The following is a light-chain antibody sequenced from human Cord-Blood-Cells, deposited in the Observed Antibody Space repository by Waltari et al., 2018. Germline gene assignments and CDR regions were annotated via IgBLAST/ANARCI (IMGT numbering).Light chain of an antibody. CDR1: QSVSSY. V-gene: IGKV3-11*01. CDR3: QQRSNWWT. J-gene: IGKJ1*01. CDR2: DAS. Sequence: EIALTQSPATLSLSPGERATLSCRASQSVSSYLAWYQQKPGQAPRLLIYDASNRATGIPARFSGSGSGTDFTLTISSLESEDFAVYYCQQRSNWWTFGQGTKVEIK.